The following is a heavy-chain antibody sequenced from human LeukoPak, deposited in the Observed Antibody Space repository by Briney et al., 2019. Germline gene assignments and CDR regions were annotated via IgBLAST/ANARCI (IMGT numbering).Heavy chain of an antibody. V-gene: IGHV4-4*07. Sequence: SETLSLTCTVSGGSISSYYWSWIRQPAGKGLEWIGRIYTSGSTNYNPSLKSRVTISVDTSKNQFSLKLSSVTAADTAVYYCARGLVPIFGVVRAYYYYMDVWGKGTTVTVSS. CDR2: IYTSGST. D-gene: IGHD3-3*01. J-gene: IGHJ6*03. CDR1: GGSISSYY. CDR3: ARGLVPIFGVVRAYYYYMDV.